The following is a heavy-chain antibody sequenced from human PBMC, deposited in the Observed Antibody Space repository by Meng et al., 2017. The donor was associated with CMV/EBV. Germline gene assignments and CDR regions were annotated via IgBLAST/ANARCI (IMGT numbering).Heavy chain of an antibody. D-gene: IGHD1-26*01. V-gene: IGHV3-30-3*01. CDR2: ISHHEINK. CDR3: ARDLFIGIPDYLDY. CDR1: GFTLSRYA. J-gene: IGHJ4*02. Sequence: SGFTLSRYAMNWVRQAPGKGLEWVAVISHHEINKYNADSVKGRFTISRDNSKNTLYLQMNTLRAEDSAVYYCARDLFIGIPDYLDYWGQGTLVTVSS.